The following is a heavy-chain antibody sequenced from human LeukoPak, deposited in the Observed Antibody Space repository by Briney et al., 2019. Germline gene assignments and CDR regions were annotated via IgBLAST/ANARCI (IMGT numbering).Heavy chain of an antibody. CDR3: ARPGYTAAYDL. V-gene: IGHV3-7*01. J-gene: IGHJ3*01. CDR1: GFPFRIYW. CDR2: MKGDGSEK. Sequence: PVGSLRLSCAASGFPFRIYWMTWVRQAPGKGLEWVANMKGDGSEKHYEDSVKGRFTISRDNAKNSLYLQMNSLRAEDTAVYYCARPGYTAAYDLWGQGTMVTVSS. D-gene: IGHD3-9*01.